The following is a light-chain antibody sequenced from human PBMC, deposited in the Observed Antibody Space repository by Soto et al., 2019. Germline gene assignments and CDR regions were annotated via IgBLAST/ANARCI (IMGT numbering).Light chain of an antibody. CDR1: SSDVGDYDF. CDR2: DVN. V-gene: IGLV2-14*01. CDR3: SSKTSTDTLV. J-gene: IGLJ1*01. Sequence: QSALTQPASVSGSPGQSITISCTGSSSDVGDYDFVAWYQQSPGEAPKVMIYDVNSRPSGVSNRFSGSKSGNTASLTISGLQAEDEADYYCSSKTSTDTLVFGTGTKVTVL.